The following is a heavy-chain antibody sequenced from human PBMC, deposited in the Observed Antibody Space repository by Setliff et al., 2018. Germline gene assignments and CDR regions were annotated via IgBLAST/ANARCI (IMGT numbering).Heavy chain of an antibody. V-gene: IGHV1-8*02. Sequence: ASVKVSCKASGYTFTSYDINWVRQATGQGLEWMGWMNPNSGNTGYAQKFQGRVTMTRNTSTDTSYMEMSSLRFEDTAVYYCAIDYGPTGTPYHWGQGTPVTVSS. D-gene: IGHD1-1*01. J-gene: IGHJ4*02. CDR2: MNPNSGNT. CDR1: GYTFTSYD. CDR3: AIDYGPTGTPYH.